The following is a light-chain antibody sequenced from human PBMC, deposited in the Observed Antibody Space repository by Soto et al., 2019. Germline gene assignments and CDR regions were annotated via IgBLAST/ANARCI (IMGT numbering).Light chain of an antibody. CDR2: AAS. CDR3: QQSYSTPT. J-gene: IGKJ5*01. V-gene: IGKV1-39*01. Sequence: DIQMTQSPASLSESVEDRVIITCRASQSISNHLNWYQQKPGKAPKLLIYAASSLQSGVPSRFSGSGSGTDFTLTISSLQPEDFATYYCQQSYSTPTFGQGTRLENK. CDR1: QSISNH.